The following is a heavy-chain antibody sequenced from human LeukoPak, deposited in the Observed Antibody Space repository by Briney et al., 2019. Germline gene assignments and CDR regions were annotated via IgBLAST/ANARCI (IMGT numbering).Heavy chain of an antibody. CDR3: ARRWGDIAARPDAFDI. J-gene: IGHJ3*02. Sequence: SETLSLTCTVSGGSISSYYWSWIRQPAGKGLEWIGRIYTSGSTNYNPSLKSRVTMSVDTSKNQFSLKLSSVTAADTAVYYCARRWGDIAARPDAFDIWGQGTMVTVSS. CDR1: GGSISSYY. V-gene: IGHV4-4*07. CDR2: IYTSGST. D-gene: IGHD6-6*01.